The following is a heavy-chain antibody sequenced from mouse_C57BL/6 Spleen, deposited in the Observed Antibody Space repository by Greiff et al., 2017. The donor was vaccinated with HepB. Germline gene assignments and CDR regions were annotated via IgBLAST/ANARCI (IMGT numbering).Heavy chain of an antibody. D-gene: IGHD1-1*01. Sequence: VQLQQSGAELVRPGASVTLSCKASGYTFTDYEMHWVKQTPVHGLEWIGAIDPETGGTAYNQKFKGKAILTADKSSSTAYMELRSLTSEDSAVYYCTRRGIAYYGSSYAMDYWGQGTSVTVSS. CDR2: IDPETGGT. CDR1: GYTFTDYE. J-gene: IGHJ4*01. CDR3: TRRGIAYYGSSYAMDY. V-gene: IGHV1-15*01.